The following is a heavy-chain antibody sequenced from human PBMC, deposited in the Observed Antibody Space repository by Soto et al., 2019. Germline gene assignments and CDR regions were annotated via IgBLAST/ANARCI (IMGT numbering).Heavy chain of an antibody. V-gene: IGHV1-69*02. CDR1: GCTFSSYT. CDR2: IIPILGIA. CDR3: ASCMDV. Sequence: SVKVSCKASGCTFSSYTISWVRQAPGQRLERMGRIIPILGIANYAQKFQGRVTITADKSTSTAYMELISLRSEDTAVYYCASCMDVWGQGTTVTVSS. J-gene: IGHJ6*02.